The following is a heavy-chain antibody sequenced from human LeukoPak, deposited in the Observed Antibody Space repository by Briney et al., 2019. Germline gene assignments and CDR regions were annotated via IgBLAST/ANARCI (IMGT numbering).Heavy chain of an antibody. Sequence: GGSLRLSCTVSGFTVSSNSMSWVRQAPGKGLEWVSFIYSDNTHYSDSVKGRFTISRDNSKNTLYLQMNSLRAEDTAVYYCARESIVRGVISDYWGQGTLVTVSS. V-gene: IGHV3-53*01. CDR3: ARESIVRGVISDY. D-gene: IGHD3-10*01. CDR2: IYSDNT. CDR1: GFTVSSNS. J-gene: IGHJ4*02.